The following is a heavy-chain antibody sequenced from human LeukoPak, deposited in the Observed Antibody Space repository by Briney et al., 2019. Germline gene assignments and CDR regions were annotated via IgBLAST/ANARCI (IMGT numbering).Heavy chain of an antibody. CDR1: GFTFKNAW. CDR3: ARDDGAGGPFDY. CDR2: IHAGGST. V-gene: IGHV3-66*01. J-gene: IGHJ4*02. Sequence: GGSLRLSCAASGFTFKNAWMSWVRQAPGKGLECVSVIHAGGSTYYADSVKGRFTISRDNSKNTLYLQMNSLRAEDTAVYYCARDDGAGGPFDYWGQGTLVTVSS. D-gene: IGHD3-10*01.